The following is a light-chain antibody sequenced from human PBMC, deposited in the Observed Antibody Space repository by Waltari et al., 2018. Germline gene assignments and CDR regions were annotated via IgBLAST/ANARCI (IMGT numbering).Light chain of an antibody. CDR3: STWNNDLGGFVL. J-gene: IGLJ2*01. Sequence: QSVLTQPPSVSGTSGQTIPIPCSGSNSNIARNFVYWYQQLPGAPPRRLIYRNDRRPSGIPDRCSGSKSGTSASLAISGLRSDDEGDYFCSTWNNDLGGFVLFGEGTRLTVL. CDR2: RND. CDR1: NSNIARNF. V-gene: IGLV1-47*01.